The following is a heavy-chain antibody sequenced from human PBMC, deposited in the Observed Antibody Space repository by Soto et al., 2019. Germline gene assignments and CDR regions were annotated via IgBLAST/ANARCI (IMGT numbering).Heavy chain of an antibody. Sequence: GGSLRLSCAASGFTFSSYGMHWVRQAPGKGLEWVAVISYDGSNKYYADSVKGRFTISRDNSKNTLYLQMNSLRAEDTAVYYCAKDFLTGTSYYYYYGMDVWGQGTTVTVSS. D-gene: IGHD1-20*01. J-gene: IGHJ6*02. CDR3: AKDFLTGTSYYYYYGMDV. CDR2: ISYDGSNK. V-gene: IGHV3-30*18. CDR1: GFTFSSYG.